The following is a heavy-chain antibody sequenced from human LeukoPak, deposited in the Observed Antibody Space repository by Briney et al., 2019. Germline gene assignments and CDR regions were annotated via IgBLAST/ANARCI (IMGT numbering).Heavy chain of an antibody. CDR3: TSGWALNS. CDR2: TYFRSKWYQ. Sequence: SQTLSLTCAISGDSVSSNSAAWNWIRQSPSRGLEWLGRTYFRSKWYQDYAVSVKGRITIDSDTSKNQFSLHLSSETPGDTAVYYCTSGWALNSWGQGTLVTVSS. J-gene: IGHJ4*02. V-gene: IGHV6-1*01. CDR1: GDSVSSNSAA. D-gene: IGHD3-16*01.